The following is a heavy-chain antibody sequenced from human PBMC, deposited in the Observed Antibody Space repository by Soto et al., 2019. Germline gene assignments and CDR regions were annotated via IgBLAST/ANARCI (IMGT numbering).Heavy chain of an antibody. J-gene: IGHJ6*02. CDR1: GGSISSGDYY. D-gene: IGHD1-1*01. CDR2: IYYRGST. Sequence: LSLTCTVSGGSISSGDYYWSWIRQPPGKALEWIGHIYYRGSTYYNPSLKSRLSMSVDTSKSQFSLKLSSVTAVDTALYYCARVAWRRYYYGMVVWGQGITGTGSS. CDR3: ARVAWRRYYYGMVV. V-gene: IGHV4-30-4*01.